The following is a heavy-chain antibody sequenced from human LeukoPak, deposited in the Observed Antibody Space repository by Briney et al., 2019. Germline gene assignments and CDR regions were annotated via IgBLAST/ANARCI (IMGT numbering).Heavy chain of an antibody. CDR1: GYTFTGYY. J-gene: IGHJ5*02. CDR3: ARGRFGEWDNWFDP. D-gene: IGHD3-10*01. V-gene: IGHV1-2*02. CDR2: INPNSGAT. Sequence: ASVKVSCKASGYTFTGYYIHWVRQAPGQGLEWMAWINPNSGATNYAQKFQGRVTVTRDTSISTAYMELSRLTSDDTAVYFCARGRFGEWDNWFDPWGQGTLVTVSS.